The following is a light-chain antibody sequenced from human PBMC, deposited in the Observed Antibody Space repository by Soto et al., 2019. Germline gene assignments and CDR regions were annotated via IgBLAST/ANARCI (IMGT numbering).Light chain of an antibody. CDR3: QQYCRTPLT. Sequence: EIVLTQSPGTLSLSPGERATLSCRASQSVSSNYLAWYQQSPGQPPRLLIYGASSSATGIPDRFSGSGSGTDFTLTISRLEHEDFAVYYCQQYCRTPLTFGQGTKVEI. CDR1: QSVSSNY. J-gene: IGKJ1*01. V-gene: IGKV3-20*01. CDR2: GAS.